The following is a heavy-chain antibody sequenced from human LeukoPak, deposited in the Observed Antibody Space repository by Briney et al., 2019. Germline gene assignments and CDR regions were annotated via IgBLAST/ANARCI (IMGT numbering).Heavy chain of an antibody. D-gene: IGHD3-10*01. CDR3: ARVDSSGYHHMDV. CDR1: GFSVSSDY. Sequence: SGGSLRLSCAASGFSVSSDYMSWVRQAPGKGLEWASVVYSGGRTYYADSVRGRFTISSDKSKNTVFLQMNSLISEDTAVYYCARVDSSGYHHMDVWGKGTTVTVSS. J-gene: IGHJ6*03. CDR2: VYSGGRT. V-gene: IGHV3-66*02.